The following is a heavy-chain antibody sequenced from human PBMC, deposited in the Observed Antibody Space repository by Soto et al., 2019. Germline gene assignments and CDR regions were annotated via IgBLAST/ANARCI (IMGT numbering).Heavy chain of an antibody. CDR3: ARVTLDTAMVRGLRLSTYYYYGMDV. J-gene: IGHJ6*02. V-gene: IGHV1-69*01. CDR1: GGTFSSYA. CDR2: IIPIFGTA. D-gene: IGHD5-18*01. Sequence: QVQLVQSGAEVKKPGSSVKVSCKASGGTFSSYAISWVRQAPGQGLEWMGGIIPIFGTANYAQKFQGRVTITADESTSTAYMELSSLRSEDTAVYYCARVTLDTAMVRGLRLSTYYYYGMDVWGQGTTVTVSS.